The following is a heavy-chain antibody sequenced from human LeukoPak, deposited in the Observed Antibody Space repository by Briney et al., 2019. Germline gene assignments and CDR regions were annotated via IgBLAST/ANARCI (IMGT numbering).Heavy chain of an antibody. D-gene: IGHD6-13*01. Sequence: GASVKVSCKASGYTFTSYDINWVRQAPGQGLEWMGWMNPNSGNTGYAQKFQGRVSMTRDTSTSTAYMDLSSLTSEDTAVYYCARGGGSSWTQRGYFQYWGQGTLVIVSS. CDR3: ARGGGSSWTQRGYFQY. CDR2: MNPNSGNT. J-gene: IGHJ1*01. V-gene: IGHV1-8*01. CDR1: GYTFTSYD.